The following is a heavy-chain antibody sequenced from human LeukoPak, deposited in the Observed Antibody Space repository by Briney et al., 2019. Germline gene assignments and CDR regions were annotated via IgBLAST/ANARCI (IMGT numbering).Heavy chain of an antibody. J-gene: IGHJ5*02. V-gene: IGHV1-2*02. D-gene: IGHD6-13*01. Sequence: ASVTVSCKASGYTFTGYYMHWVRQAPGQGLAWLGWINPNSGGTNYAQKFQGRVTMTRDTSISTAYMELGRLRSDDTAVYYCARGGEDSSSWYYNWFDPWGQGTLVTVSS. CDR2: INPNSGGT. CDR1: GYTFTGYY. CDR3: ARGGEDSSSWYYNWFDP.